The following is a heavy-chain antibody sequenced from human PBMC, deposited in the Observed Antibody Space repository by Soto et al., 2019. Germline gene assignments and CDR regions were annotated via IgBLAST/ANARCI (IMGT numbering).Heavy chain of an antibody. CDR3: ARYYDYIPSKLGDAFDI. Sequence: SETLSLTCTVSGGSISSSSYYWGWIRQPPGKGLEWIGSIYYSGSTYYNPSLKSRVTISVDTSKNQFSLKLSSVTAADTAVYYCARYYDYIPSKLGDAFDIWGQGTMVTVSS. V-gene: IGHV4-39*01. CDR1: GGSISSSSYY. CDR2: IYYSGST. J-gene: IGHJ3*02. D-gene: IGHD3-16*01.